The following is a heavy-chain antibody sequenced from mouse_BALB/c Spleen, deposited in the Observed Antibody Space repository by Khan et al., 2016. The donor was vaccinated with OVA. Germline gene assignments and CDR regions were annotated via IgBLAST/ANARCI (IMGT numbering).Heavy chain of an antibody. V-gene: IGHV1S81*02. CDR3: TRSGYGTFAY. D-gene: IGHD2-1*01. CDR1: GYTFTSYY. Sequence: VELVESGAELVKPGASVKLSCKASGYTFTSYYMYWVKQRPGQDLEWIGEINPSDGDTNFNEKFKSKATLTVDKSSSTVYMQLSSLTSEDSAVYYCTRSGYGTFAYWGQGTLVTVSA. CDR2: INPSDGDT. J-gene: IGHJ3*01.